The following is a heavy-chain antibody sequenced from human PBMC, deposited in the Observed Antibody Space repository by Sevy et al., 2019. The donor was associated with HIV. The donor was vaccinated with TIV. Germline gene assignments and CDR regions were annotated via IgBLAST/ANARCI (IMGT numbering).Heavy chain of an antibody. Sequence: GGSLRLSCAASVFTVSSNYMTWVRQAPGKGLEGVSVIYSDGTTYHADSVKDRFTISRDNSKNTLFLEMNSLRAEDTAFYYCARGKSGYGYGLNSWGQGTLVTVSS. D-gene: IGHD5-18*01. V-gene: IGHV3-66*01. CDR2: IYSDGTT. CDR1: VFTVSSNY. CDR3: ARGKSGYGYGLNS. J-gene: IGHJ4*02.